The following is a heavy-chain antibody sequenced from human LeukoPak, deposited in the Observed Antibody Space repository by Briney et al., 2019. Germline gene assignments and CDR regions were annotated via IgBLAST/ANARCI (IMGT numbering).Heavy chain of an antibody. CDR1: GDSITNNNCY. CDR3: VRLDYSNFFDY. V-gene: IGHV4-39*07. CDR2: IYYTGSP. J-gene: IGHJ4*02. D-gene: IGHD4-11*01. Sequence: PSKTLSLTCTVSGDSITNNNCYWGWVRQPPGKGLEWIASIYYTGSPYYNPSLKSRVTMSVDTSKNQFSLKLSSVTAADTAVYYCVRLDYSNFFDYWGQGNLVTVSS.